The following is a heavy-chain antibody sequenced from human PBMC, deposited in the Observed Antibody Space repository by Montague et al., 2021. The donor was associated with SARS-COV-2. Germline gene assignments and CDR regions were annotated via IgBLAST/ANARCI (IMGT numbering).Heavy chain of an antibody. J-gene: IGHJ3*02. CDR1: GFTFSNYD. V-gene: IGHV3-48*03. Sequence: SLRLSCAASGFTFSNYDMNWVRQAPGKGPEWMSYISTSAYTTSHAGSVKGRFTISRDNGKNSLYLQMNSLRVEDTAVYYCTRDYRSIVGDGLDIWGQGTKVTVSS. CDR3: TRDYRSIVGDGLDI. CDR2: ISTSAYTT. D-gene: IGHD3-16*02.